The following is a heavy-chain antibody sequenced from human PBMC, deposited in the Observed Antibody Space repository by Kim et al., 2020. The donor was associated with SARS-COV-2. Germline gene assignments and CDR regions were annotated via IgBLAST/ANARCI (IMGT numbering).Heavy chain of an antibody. CDR3: ARDNIVVGSSYYYYYGMDV. CDR2: IYSGAGT. Sequence: GGSLRLSCAASGFTVSSNYMSWVRQAPGKGLEWVSVIYSGAGTYYADSVKGRFTISRDSSKNTLYLQMNSLRAEDTAAYYCARDNIVVGSSYYYYYGMDV. J-gene: IGHJ6*01. V-gene: IGHV3-53*01. CDR1: GFTVSSNY. D-gene: IGHD2-2*01.